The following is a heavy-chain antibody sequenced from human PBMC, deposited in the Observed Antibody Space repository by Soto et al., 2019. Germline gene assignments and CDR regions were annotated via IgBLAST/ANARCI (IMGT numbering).Heavy chain of an antibody. J-gene: IGHJ4*02. V-gene: IGHV3-48*03. D-gene: IGHD6-19*01. CDR3: ARDQPSSDLDY. CDR1: GFTFNSYE. CDR2: ISSSGSTI. Sequence: TVGSLRLSCAASGFTFNSYEMNWVRQAPGKGLEWVSYISSSGSTIYYADSVKGRFTISRDNAKNSLCLQMNSLRAEDTAVYYCARDQPSSDLDYWGQGTLVTVSS.